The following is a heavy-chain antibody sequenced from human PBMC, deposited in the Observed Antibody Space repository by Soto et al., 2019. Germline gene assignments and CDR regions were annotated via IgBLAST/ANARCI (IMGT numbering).Heavy chain of an antibody. CDR3: VKDGSSGWPYFYDMDV. CDR2: ISYDGRNK. D-gene: IGHD6-19*01. CDR1: GFTFSSYG. Sequence: HPGGSLRLSCAASGFTFSSYGMHWVRQAPGKGLEWVAVISYDGRNKYYADAVKGRFTISRDNSKNTLYLQMSSLRAEDTAVYYCVKDGSSGWPYFYDMDVWGQGTTVTVYS. V-gene: IGHV3-30*18. J-gene: IGHJ6*02.